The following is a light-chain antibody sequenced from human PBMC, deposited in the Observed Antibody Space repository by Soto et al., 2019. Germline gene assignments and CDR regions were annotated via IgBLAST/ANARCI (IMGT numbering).Light chain of an antibody. CDR3: SSYTTSNTWL. Sequence: QSALTQPASVSGSPGQSITISCTATTSDVGGFDSVSWYQQHPGTAPRVIIYEVSNRPSGVSYRFSGSKSANTASLTISGLQADDEADYHCSSYTTSNTWLFGGGTQLTVL. CDR2: EVS. J-gene: IGLJ3*02. CDR1: TSDVGGFDS. V-gene: IGLV2-14*01.